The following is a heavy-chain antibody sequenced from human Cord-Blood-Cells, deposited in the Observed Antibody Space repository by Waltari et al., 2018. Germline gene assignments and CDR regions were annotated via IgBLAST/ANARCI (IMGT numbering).Heavy chain of an antibody. CDR2: IIPIFGTA. CDR1: GGTFSSYA. D-gene: IGHD2-8*01. CDR3: ASGYCTNGVCYDAFDI. Sequence: CKASGGTFSSYAISWVRQAPGQGLEWMGGIIPIFGTANYAQKFQGRVTITADESTSTAYMELSSLRSEDTAVYYCASGYCTNGVCYDAFDIWGQGTMVTVSS. V-gene: IGHV1-69*01. J-gene: IGHJ3*02.